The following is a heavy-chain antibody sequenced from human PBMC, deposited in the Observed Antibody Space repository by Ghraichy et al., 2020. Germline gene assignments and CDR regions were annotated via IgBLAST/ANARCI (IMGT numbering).Heavy chain of an antibody. D-gene: IGHD3-3*01. CDR2: IYTSGST. CDR3: AREVTGVQYDFWSGYRCRFDP. CDR1: GGSISSYY. Sequence: SETLSLTCTVSGGSISSYYWSWIRQPAGKGLEWIGRIYTSGSTNYNPSLKSRVTMSVDTSKNQFSLKLSSVTAADTAVYYCAREVTGVQYDFWSGYRCRFDPWGQGTLVTVSS. J-gene: IGHJ5*02. V-gene: IGHV4-4*07.